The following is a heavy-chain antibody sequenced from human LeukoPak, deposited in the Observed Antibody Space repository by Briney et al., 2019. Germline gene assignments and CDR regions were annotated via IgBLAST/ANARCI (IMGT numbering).Heavy chain of an antibody. CDR2: INHSGST. Sequence: SETLSLTCTVSGGSISSSSYYWSWIRQPPGKGLEWIGEINHSGSTNYNPSLKSRVTISVDTSKNQFSLKLSSVTAADTAVYYCAKPAYYGSGSYSFDYWGQGTLVTVSS. J-gene: IGHJ4*02. CDR3: AKPAYYGSGSYSFDY. CDR1: GGSISSSSYY. D-gene: IGHD3-10*01. V-gene: IGHV4-39*07.